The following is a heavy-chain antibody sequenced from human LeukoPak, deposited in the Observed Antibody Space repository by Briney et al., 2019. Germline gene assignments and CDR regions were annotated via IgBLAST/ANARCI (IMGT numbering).Heavy chain of an antibody. Sequence: SETLSLTCTVSGGSISSSSYYWGWIRQPPGKGLEWIGSIYYSGSTYYNPSLKSRVTISVDTSKNQFSLKLSSVTAADTAVYYCARDSQQYYYGSGTLGYWGQGTLVTVSS. CDR2: IYYSGST. D-gene: IGHD3-10*01. J-gene: IGHJ4*02. CDR1: GGSISSSSYY. V-gene: IGHV4-39*07. CDR3: ARDSQQYYYGSGTLGY.